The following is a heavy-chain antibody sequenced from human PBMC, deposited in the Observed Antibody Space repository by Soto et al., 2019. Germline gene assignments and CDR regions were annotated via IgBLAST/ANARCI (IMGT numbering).Heavy chain of an antibody. D-gene: IGHD3-3*01. Sequence: GGSLRLSCAASGFTFSSYWMSWVRQAPGKGLEWVANIKQDGSEKYYVDSVKGRFTISRDNAKNSLYLQMNSLRAEDTAVYYCASLTAIFGVVIEIYFDYWGQGTLVTVSS. CDR1: GFTFSSYW. CDR3: ASLTAIFGVVIEIYFDY. CDR2: IKQDGSEK. J-gene: IGHJ4*02. V-gene: IGHV3-7*01.